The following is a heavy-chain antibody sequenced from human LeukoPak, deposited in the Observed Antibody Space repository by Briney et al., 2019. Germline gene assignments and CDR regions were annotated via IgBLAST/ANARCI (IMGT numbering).Heavy chain of an antibody. D-gene: IGHD3-10*01. Sequence: PGRSLRLSCAASGFTFDDYAMHWVRQAPGKGLEWVSGISWNSGSIGYADSVKGRFTISRDNAKNSVYLQMNSLRAEDTAIYYCARSRGYFDSWGQGTLVTVSS. CDR1: GFTFDDYA. CDR3: ARSRGYFDS. J-gene: IGHJ4*02. CDR2: ISWNSGSI. V-gene: IGHV3-9*01.